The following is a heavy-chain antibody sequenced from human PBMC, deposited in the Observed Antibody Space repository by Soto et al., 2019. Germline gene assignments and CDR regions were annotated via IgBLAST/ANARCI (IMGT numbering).Heavy chain of an antibody. CDR3: AKGIFGSFYYMDV. CDR1: GFTFTNCD. CDR2: IGTAGDT. J-gene: IGHJ6*03. D-gene: IGHD3-3*02. Sequence: GGSLRLSCAASGFTFTNCDMHWVRQVTGKGLEWVSTIGTAGDTYYPGSVKGRFTTSRENAKNSLYLQMNGLRAGDTAVYYCAKGIFGSFYYMDVWGKGTTVTVSS. V-gene: IGHV3-13*01.